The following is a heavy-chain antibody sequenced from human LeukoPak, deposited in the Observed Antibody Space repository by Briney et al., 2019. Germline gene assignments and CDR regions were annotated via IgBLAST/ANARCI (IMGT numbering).Heavy chain of an antibody. CDR3: ARVYCSSTSCYGGVNWFDP. J-gene: IGHJ5*02. CDR1: GYTFTGYY. D-gene: IGHD2-2*01. V-gene: IGHV1-2*02. Sequence: GASVKVSCKASGYTFTGYYMHWVRQAPGRGLEWMGWINPNSGGTNYAQKFQGRVTMTRDTSISTAYMELSRLRSDDTAVYYCARVYCSSTSCYGGVNWFDPWGQGTLVTVSS. CDR2: INPNSGGT.